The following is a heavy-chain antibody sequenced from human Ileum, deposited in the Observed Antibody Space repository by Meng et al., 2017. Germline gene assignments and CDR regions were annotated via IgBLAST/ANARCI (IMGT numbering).Heavy chain of an antibody. CDR1: GFTFSSYE. D-gene: IGHD4-11*01. Sequence: GGSLRLSCAASGFTFSSYEMNWVRQAPGKGREWVAYISSSGSTINYADSVKGRFTISRDNAKKTLYLQMNSLRGEDTADYYCARMGPSYNNLYWGQGTLVTVSS. CDR3: ARMGPSYNNLY. V-gene: IGHV3-48*03. J-gene: IGHJ4*02. CDR2: ISSSGSTI.